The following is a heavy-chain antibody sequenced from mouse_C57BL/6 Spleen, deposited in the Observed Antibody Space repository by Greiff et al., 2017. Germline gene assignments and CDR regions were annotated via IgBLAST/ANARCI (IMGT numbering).Heavy chain of an antibody. D-gene: IGHD1-1*01. J-gene: IGHJ3*01. V-gene: IGHV1-82*01. CDR1: GYAFSSSW. CDR2: IYPGDGDT. Sequence: VQGVESGPELVKPGASVKISCKASGYAFSSSWMHWVKQRPGKGLEWIGRIYPGDGDTNYNGKFKGKATLTADKSSSTAYMQLSSLTSEDSAVYFCAPYYDGSSMFAYWGQGTLVTVSA. CDR3: APYYDGSSMFAY.